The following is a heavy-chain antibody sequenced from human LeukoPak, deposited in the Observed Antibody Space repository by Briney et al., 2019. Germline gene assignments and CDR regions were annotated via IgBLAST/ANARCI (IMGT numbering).Heavy chain of an antibody. Sequence: GGSLRLSCAASGFTFSSYGMHWVRQAPGKGLEWGAVISYDGSNKYYADSVKGRFTISRDNSKNTLYLQMNSLRAEDTAVYYCAKDRRAATHKNWFDPWGQGTLVTVSS. CDR1: GFTFSSYG. V-gene: IGHV3-30*18. D-gene: IGHD2-15*01. CDR2: ISYDGSNK. J-gene: IGHJ5*02. CDR3: AKDRRAATHKNWFDP.